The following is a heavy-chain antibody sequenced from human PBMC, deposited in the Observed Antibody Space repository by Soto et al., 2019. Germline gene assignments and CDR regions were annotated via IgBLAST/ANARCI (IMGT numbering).Heavy chain of an antibody. Sequence: QVQLVQPGAEVKKPGASVKVSCKASGYTFTSYGISWVRQAPGQGLEWMGWISAYNGNTNYAQKLQGRVTMTTDTSTSTAYMELRSLRSDDTAVYYCAREGYYDSSGYQYGMDVWGQGTTVTVSS. D-gene: IGHD3-22*01. CDR1: GYTFTSYG. J-gene: IGHJ6*02. V-gene: IGHV1-18*01. CDR2: ISAYNGNT. CDR3: AREGYYDSSGYQYGMDV.